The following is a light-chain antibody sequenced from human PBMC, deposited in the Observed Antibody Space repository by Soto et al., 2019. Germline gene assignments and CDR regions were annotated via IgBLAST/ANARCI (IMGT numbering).Light chain of an antibody. CDR2: AAS. CDR1: QGISSW. J-gene: IGKJ5*01. V-gene: IGKV1D-12*01. Sequence: LPITKTASSVSASVEDIVTIICRASQGISSWLAWYQQKPGKAPKVLIYAASRLQSGVPSRFSGSGSGTDFTLTISSLQPEDFATYYCQHANRLILKFGEGTRPEIK. CDR3: QHANRLILK.